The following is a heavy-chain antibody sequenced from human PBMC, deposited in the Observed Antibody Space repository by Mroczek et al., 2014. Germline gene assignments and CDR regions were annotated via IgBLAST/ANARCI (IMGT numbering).Heavy chain of an antibody. CDR2: INPNSGGT. J-gene: IGHJ3*02. CDR1: GYTFTGYY. Sequence: QVQLVESGAEVKKPGASVKVSCKASGYTFTGYYMHWVRQAPGQGLEWMGWINPNSGGTNYAQKFQGRVTMTRDTSISTAYMELSRLRSDDTAVYYCARDPIVGATGSAFDIWGQGTMVTVSS. CDR3: ARDPIVGATGSAFDI. V-gene: IGHV1-2*02. D-gene: IGHD1-26*01.